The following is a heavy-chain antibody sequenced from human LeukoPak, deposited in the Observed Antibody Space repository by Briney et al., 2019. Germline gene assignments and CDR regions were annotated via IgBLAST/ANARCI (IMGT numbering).Heavy chain of an antibody. Sequence: GGSLRLSCVASGFAFNNYAMSWVRQAPGRGLQWVSTIYGGGGSTYYADSVKGRFTISRDNSKNTLYLQMDSLRAEDTAVYQGAKDRYCSNGSCYSDSWGQGTLVTVSS. CDR1: GFAFNNYA. J-gene: IGHJ4*02. D-gene: IGHD2-15*01. CDR2: IYGGGGST. CDR3: AKDRYCSNGSCYSDS. V-gene: IGHV3-23*01.